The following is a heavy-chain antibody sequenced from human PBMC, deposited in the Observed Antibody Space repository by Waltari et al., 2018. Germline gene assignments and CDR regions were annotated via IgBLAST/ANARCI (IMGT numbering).Heavy chain of an antibody. CDR1: GCIFSNYG. J-gene: IGHJ4*02. CDR3: ARDDVDSSNFGGF. CDR2: INPYNGDT. V-gene: IGHV1-18*01. Sequence: QLVQSGPEVKRPGASVKVSCKGSGCIFSNYGITWVRKAPGQGLEWMGWINPYNGDTKYEQNLQGRVTMTTDTSTTTAYMEVRSLRSDDTAIYYCARDDVDSSNFGGFWGQGTLVTVSS. D-gene: IGHD6-13*01.